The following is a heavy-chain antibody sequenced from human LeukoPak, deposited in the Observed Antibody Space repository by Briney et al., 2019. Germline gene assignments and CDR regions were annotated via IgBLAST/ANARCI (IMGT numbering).Heavy chain of an antibody. D-gene: IGHD6-6*01. CDR1: GFTFSSYG. CDR3: AQSSSAGGATGY. V-gene: IGHV3-30*03. J-gene: IGHJ4*02. Sequence: GGSLRLSCAASGFTFSSYGMHWVRQAPGKGLEWVAVISYDGSNKYYADSVKGRFTISRDNSKNTLYLQMNSLRAEDTAVYYCAQSSSAGGATGYWGQGTLVTVSS. CDR2: ISYDGSNK.